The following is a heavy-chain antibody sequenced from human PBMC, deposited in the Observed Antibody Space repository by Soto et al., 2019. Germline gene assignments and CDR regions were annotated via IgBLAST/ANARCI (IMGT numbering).Heavy chain of an antibody. V-gene: IGHV3-7*02. CDR1: GFTFGSYW. J-gene: IGHJ4*02. CDR3: ATPYCSGDSCQGDH. CDR2: IKEDGSET. Sequence: AGSLRLSCTASGFTFGSYWMSWVGRAPGIGLEWVANIKEDGSETHYVDSVKGRFTISRDNAKNSLYLQMNSLRAEDTAVYYCATPYCSGDSCQGDHWGQGT. D-gene: IGHD2-15*01.